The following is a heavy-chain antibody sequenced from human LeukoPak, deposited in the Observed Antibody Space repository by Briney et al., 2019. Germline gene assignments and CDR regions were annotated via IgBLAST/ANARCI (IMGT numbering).Heavy chain of an antibody. V-gene: IGHV4-4*09. J-gene: IGHJ4*02. CDR3: ARLSLYYDFWSGYRAVYYFDY. CDR2: IYTSGST. CDR1: GGSISSYY. Sequence: KPSGTLSLTCTVSGGSISSYYWSWIRQPPGKGLEWIGYIYTSGSTNYNLSLKSRVTISVDTSKNQFSLKLSSVTTADTAVYHCARLSLYYDFWSGYRAVYYFDYWGQGTLVTVSS. D-gene: IGHD3-3*01.